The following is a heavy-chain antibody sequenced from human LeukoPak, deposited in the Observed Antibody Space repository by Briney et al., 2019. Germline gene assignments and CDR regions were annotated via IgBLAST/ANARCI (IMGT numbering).Heavy chain of an antibody. J-gene: IGHJ4*02. CDR1: GYIFTAYY. CDR3: ARVRGQQLGVIDY. V-gene: IGHV1-2*07. Sequence: ASVKVSCKASGYIFTAYYLHWVRQIPGQGLEWMGYIHPYRGVTNYAHKFHGRVTLTRDTSINTAYMELSSPRSDDTAVYYCARVRGQQLGVIDYWGQGTLVTVSS. D-gene: IGHD3-10*01. CDR2: IHPYRGVT.